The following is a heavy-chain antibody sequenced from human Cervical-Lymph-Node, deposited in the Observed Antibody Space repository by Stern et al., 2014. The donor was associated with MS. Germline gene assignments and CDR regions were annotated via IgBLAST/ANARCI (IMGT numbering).Heavy chain of an antibody. Sequence: VQLVESGAEVKKPGASVKVSCKASGYTFGSYGFHWVRQAPGQGLQWMGWIDVYSGNTKNAKMVQGRVTLTTDTSTNTAYMELRSLKPDDTAMYYCARDKREGDYWGQGTLVTVSS. V-gene: IGHV1-18*01. CDR3: ARDKREGDY. CDR2: IDVYSGNT. CDR1: GYTFGSYG. J-gene: IGHJ4*02. D-gene: IGHD1-26*01.